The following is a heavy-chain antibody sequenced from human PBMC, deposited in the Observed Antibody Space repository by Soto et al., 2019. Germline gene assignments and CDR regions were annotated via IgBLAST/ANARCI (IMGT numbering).Heavy chain of an antibody. Sequence: ASVKVSCKASGGTFTSYDINWVRQATGQGLEWMGWMNPNSGNTGYAQKFQGRVTMTRNTSISTAYMELSSLRSEDTAVYYCARGKGGDYYYYGMDVWGQGTTVTVSS. CDR3: ARGKGGDYYYYGMDV. V-gene: IGHV1-8*01. CDR2: MNPNSGNT. D-gene: IGHD4-17*01. CDR1: GGTFTSYD. J-gene: IGHJ6*02.